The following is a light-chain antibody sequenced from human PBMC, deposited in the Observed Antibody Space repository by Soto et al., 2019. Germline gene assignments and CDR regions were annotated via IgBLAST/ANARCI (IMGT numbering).Light chain of an antibody. CDR1: SSDVGGYNY. Sequence: QSVLTQPRSVSVSPGQSVTISCTGTSSDVGGYNYVSWYQQHPGKAPKLMIYDVSKRPSGVPDRFSGSKSGNTASLTISGLQAEDDADYYCCSYAGSPVVFGTGTKVTVL. V-gene: IGLV2-11*01. CDR2: DVS. J-gene: IGLJ1*01. CDR3: CSYAGSPVV.